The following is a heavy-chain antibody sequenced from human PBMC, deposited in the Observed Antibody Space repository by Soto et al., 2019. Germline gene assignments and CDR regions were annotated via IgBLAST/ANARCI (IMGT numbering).Heavy chain of an antibody. CDR1: GYTFTGYY. J-gene: IGHJ6*02. D-gene: IGHD6-19*01. V-gene: IGHV1-2*04. CDR3: ARDLVAVAAGAYYYGMDV. CDR2: INPNSGGT. Sequence: ASVKVSCKASGYTFTGYYMHWVRQAPGQGLEWMGWINPNSGGTNYAQKFQGWVTMTRDTSISTAYMELSRLRSDDTAVYYCARDLVAVAAGAYYYGMDVWGQGTTVTVSS.